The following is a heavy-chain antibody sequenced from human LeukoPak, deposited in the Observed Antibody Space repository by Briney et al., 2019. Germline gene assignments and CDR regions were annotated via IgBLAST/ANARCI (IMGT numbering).Heavy chain of an antibody. Sequence: GGSLRLSCAASGFTFSSYETNWVRQAPGKGLEWVSYISSSGSTIYYADSVKGRFTISRDNAKNSLYLQMNSLRAEDTAVYYCARTDRGDYVWGSYRRQNYFDYWGQGTLVTVSS. D-gene: IGHD3-16*02. CDR1: GFTFSSYE. J-gene: IGHJ4*02. V-gene: IGHV3-48*03. CDR3: ARTDRGDYVWGSYRRQNYFDY. CDR2: ISSSGSTI.